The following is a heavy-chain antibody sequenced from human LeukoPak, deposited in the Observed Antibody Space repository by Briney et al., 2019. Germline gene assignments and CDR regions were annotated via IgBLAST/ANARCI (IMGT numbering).Heavy chain of an antibody. Sequence: GGSLRLSCAASGFTFSSYSMNWVRQAPGKGLEWVSSISSSSSYIYYADSVKGRFTISRDNAKNSLYLQMNSLRAEDTAVYYCARERGAYDILTGLDYWGQGTLVTVSS. D-gene: IGHD3-9*01. CDR2: ISSSSSYI. CDR1: GFTFSSYS. J-gene: IGHJ4*02. CDR3: ARERGAYDILTGLDY. V-gene: IGHV3-21*01.